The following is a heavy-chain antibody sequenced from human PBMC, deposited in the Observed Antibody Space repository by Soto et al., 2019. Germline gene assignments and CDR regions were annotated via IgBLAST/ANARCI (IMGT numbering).Heavy chain of an antibody. V-gene: IGHV1-18*01. CDR2: ISAYNGNT. Sequence: QVQLVQSGAEVKKPGASVKVSCKASGYTFTSYGISWVRQAPGQGLEWMGWISAYNGNTNYAQKLQGRVTMTTDTPTTXAYMELRSLRSDDTAVYYCARVRDYYDSSGYYVDYWGQGTLVTVSS. CDR3: ARVRDYYDSSGYYVDY. CDR1: GYTFTSYG. D-gene: IGHD3-22*01. J-gene: IGHJ4*02.